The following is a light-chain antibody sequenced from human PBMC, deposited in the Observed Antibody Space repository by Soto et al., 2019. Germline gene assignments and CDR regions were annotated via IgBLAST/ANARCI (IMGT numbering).Light chain of an antibody. CDR2: KAS. Sequence: DIQMTQSPSTPAGSVGDRGTITCRASQTISSWLAWYQQKPGKAPKLLIYKASTLKSGVLSRFSGSGSGTEFTLTISSLQPDDFATYYCQHYNSYSEAFGQGTKVDIK. V-gene: IGKV1-5*03. CDR1: QTISSW. CDR3: QHYNSYSEA. J-gene: IGKJ1*01.